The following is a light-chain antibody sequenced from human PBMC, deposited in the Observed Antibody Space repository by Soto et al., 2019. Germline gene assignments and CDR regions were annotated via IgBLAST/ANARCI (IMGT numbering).Light chain of an antibody. CDR2: GAS. Sequence: EIVMTQSPATLSVSPGESATLSCRASQSVSSNLAWYQQKPGQAPRLLLYGASTRATGIPGRFSGSGSGTEFTLTITSLQSEDFAVYYCQQHNYWPSFGQGTKLEIK. J-gene: IGKJ2*01. CDR1: QSVSSN. CDR3: QQHNYWPS. V-gene: IGKV3-15*01.